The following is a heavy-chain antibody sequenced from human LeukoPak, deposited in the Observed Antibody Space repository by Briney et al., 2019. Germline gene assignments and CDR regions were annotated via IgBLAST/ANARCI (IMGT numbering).Heavy chain of an antibody. CDR1: GFTFSSYW. V-gene: IGHV3-74*01. CDR3: ASRAARSGYYYMDV. D-gene: IGHD3-10*01. CDR2: INSDGSST. J-gene: IGHJ6*03. Sequence: GGSLRLSCAASGFTFSSYWMHWVRHAPGKGLVWVSRINSDGSSTSYADSVKGRFTISRDNAKNTLYLQMNSLRAEDTAVYYCASRAARSGYYYMDVWGKGTTVTVSS.